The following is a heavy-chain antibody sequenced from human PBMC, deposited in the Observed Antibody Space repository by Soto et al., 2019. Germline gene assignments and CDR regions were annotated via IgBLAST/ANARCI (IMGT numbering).Heavy chain of an antibody. CDR1: GVTLGSFW. CDR3: ARPYCSSASCFSPPDY. Sequence: GGSLRLSCAASGVTLGSFWVNWVRQAPGKGLVWVSHISVDGSITDYADSVKGQFTISRDNSKNTVYLQMNSLRAEDTAVYYCARPYCSSASCFSPPDYWGQGT. D-gene: IGHD2-2*01. CDR2: ISVDGSIT. J-gene: IGHJ4*02. V-gene: IGHV3-74*01.